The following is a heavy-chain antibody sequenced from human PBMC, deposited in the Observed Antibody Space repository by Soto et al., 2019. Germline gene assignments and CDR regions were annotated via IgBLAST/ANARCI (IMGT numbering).Heavy chain of an antibody. CDR3: GNDIIQIPGAKGLDY. Sequence: ASVKVSCKASGYTSTNYGMHCVRQAPGQRLEWMGWINAGSGNTTYSQKFQGRITITRDTSASTVYMELRSLRSEHTAVYYCGNDIIQIPGAKGLDYWGRGPLVTVSS. CDR1: GYTSTNYG. V-gene: IGHV1-3*01. J-gene: IGHJ4*02. D-gene: IGHD2-2*01. CDR2: INAGSGNT.